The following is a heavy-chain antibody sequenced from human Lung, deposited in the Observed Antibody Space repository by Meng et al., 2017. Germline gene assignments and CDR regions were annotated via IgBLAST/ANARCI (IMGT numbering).Heavy chain of an antibody. J-gene: IGHJ4*02. CDR3: ARRVHDGRHYHYFDY. CDR2: IYYSGAT. D-gene: IGHD3-16*01. V-gene: IGHV4-39*01. Sequence: QLQLQESGPGLVKPWETLSPTCTVSGGSITSSSYSCGWIRQPPGKGLEWIGYIYYSGATYYTPSLKSRVTMSVDTSKNQFSLRLSSVTAADTAVFYCARRVHDGRHYHYFDYWGQGALVTVSS. CDR1: GGSITSSSYS.